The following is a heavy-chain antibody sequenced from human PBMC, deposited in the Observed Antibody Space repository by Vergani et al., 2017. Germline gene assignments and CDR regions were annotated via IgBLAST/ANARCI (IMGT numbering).Heavy chain of an antibody. CDR2: INPNSGNT. J-gene: IGHJ4*02. V-gene: IGHV1-8*02. Sequence: QVQLVQSGAEVKKPGASVKVSCKASGYTFTGYYMHWVRQAPGQGLEWMGWINPNSGNTGYAQKFQGRVTMTRNTSISTAYMELSSLRSEDTAVYYCAREVRRNDSSGYDYWGQGTLVTVSS. D-gene: IGHD3-22*01. CDR1: GYTFTGYY. CDR3: AREVRRNDSSGYDY.